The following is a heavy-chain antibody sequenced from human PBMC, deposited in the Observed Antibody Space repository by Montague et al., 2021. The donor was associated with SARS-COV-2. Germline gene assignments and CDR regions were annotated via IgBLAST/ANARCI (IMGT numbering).Heavy chain of an antibody. D-gene: IGHD2-15*01. CDR2: IYYTGSP. CDR1: GGSISSSSYY. J-gene: IGHJ3*02. CDR3: ARRARWNIVVVVGDRHAFDI. Sequence: SDTLSLTCTVSGGSISSSSYYWGWIRQPPGKGLEWIGSIYYTGSPYYNPSLKSRVTISVDTSKNQFSLNLSSVTAADTAVYYCARRARWNIVVVVGDRHAFDIWGQGTMVTVPS. V-gene: IGHV4-39*01.